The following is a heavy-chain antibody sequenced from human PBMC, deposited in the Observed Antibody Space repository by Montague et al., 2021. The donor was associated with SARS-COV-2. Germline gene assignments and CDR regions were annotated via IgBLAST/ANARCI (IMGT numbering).Heavy chain of an antibody. Sequence: TLSLTCSFSGASISSANDYWTWIRQPAGRGLEWIGHISTSGSSSYNPSLKSRVTIILDTSKQQFSLELNSVTAADTAVYYCARDRRGMAMAGRAYYSYYMDVWGQGTTVTVSS. CDR3: ARDRRGMAMAGRAYYSYYMDV. CDR1: GASISSANDY. D-gene: IGHD6-19*01. J-gene: IGHJ6*03. CDR2: ISTSGSS. V-gene: IGHV4-61*09.